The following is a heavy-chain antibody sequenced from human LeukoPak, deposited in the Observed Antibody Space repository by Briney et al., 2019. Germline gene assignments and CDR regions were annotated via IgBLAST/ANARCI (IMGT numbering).Heavy chain of an antibody. CDR3: ARGQPVRGEDYFDY. Sequence: KTGGSLRLSCAASGFTFSSYSMNWVRQAPGKGLEWVSSISSSSSFIYYADSVKGRFTISRDNAKNSLYLQMNSLRAEDTAVYYCARGQPVRGEDYFDYWGQGTLVTVSS. J-gene: IGHJ4*02. D-gene: IGHD3-10*01. CDR1: GFTFSSYS. CDR2: ISSSSSFI. V-gene: IGHV3-21*01.